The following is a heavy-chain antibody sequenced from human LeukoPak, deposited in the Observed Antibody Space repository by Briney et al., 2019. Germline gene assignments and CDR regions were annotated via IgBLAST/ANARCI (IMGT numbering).Heavy chain of an antibody. CDR1: GFTYSNFW. V-gene: IGHV3-7*01. CDR3: ARDACTSTTCSTLGGFSS. J-gene: IGHJ5*02. Sequence: QTGGSLSLSCAAYGFTYSNFWLRWLGQAPGKGLEWGANLKQDGFEKSYVDSVRRRFPISRDNAQNSLSLQMNSLRAEDTAVYYCARDACTSTTCSTLGGFSSWGPGTLVTVSS. D-gene: IGHD2-2*01. CDR2: LKQDGFEK.